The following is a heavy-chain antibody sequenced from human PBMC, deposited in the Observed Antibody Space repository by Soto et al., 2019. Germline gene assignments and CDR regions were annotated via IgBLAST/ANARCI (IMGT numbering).Heavy chain of an antibody. Sequence: APSKVSCKASGYTFTSYDINLARQATGQGLEWMGWMNPNSGNTGYAQKFQGRVTMTRNTSISTAYMELSSLRSEDTAVYYCARGSIVVVPADYWGQGTLVTVSS. CDR2: MNPNSGNT. J-gene: IGHJ4*02. CDR3: ARGSIVVVPADY. CDR1: GYTFTSYD. D-gene: IGHD2-2*01. V-gene: IGHV1-8*01.